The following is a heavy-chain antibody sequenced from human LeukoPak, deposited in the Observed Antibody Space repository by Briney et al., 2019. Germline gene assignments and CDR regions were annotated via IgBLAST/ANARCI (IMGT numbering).Heavy chain of an antibody. CDR3: ARGAAWLVDY. Sequence: ASVTVSCKASGYTFSNYGISWVRQAPGQGLEWMGIINPSGGSTSYAQKFQGRVTMTRDMSTSTVYMELSSLRSEDTAVYYCARGAAWLVDYWGQGTLVTVSS. CDR2: INPSGGST. V-gene: IGHV1-46*01. CDR1: GYTFSNYG. D-gene: IGHD6-19*01. J-gene: IGHJ4*02.